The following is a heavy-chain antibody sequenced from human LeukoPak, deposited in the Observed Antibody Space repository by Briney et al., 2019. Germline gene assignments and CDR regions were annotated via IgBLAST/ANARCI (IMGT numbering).Heavy chain of an antibody. J-gene: IGHJ4*02. CDR2: INQGGSRL. CDR1: GFTFGRYW. Sequence: RGSLRLSCAGSGFTFGRYWMSWVRQAPGKGLEWVASINQGGSRLHYLDSVTGRFIISRDDAQNSLFLQMTRLRVDDTAVYYCARLKDDVTKLDYWGQGTLVSVSS. D-gene: IGHD2-8*01. CDR3: ARLKDDVTKLDY. V-gene: IGHV3-7*01.